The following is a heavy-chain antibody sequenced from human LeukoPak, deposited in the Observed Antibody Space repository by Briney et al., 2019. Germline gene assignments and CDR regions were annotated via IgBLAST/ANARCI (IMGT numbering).Heavy chain of an antibody. D-gene: IGHD1-26*01. CDR3: AKGPSGVGANSDY. J-gene: IGHJ4*02. CDR1: GFTFSSHW. CDR2: INSDGSGT. Sequence: GGSLRLSCAASGFTFSSHWMHWVRQAPGKGLVWVSRINSDGSGTIYADSVKGRFTISRDNAKNTLDLQMNSLRAEDTAVYYCAKGPSGVGANSDYWGQGTLVTVSS. V-gene: IGHV3-74*01.